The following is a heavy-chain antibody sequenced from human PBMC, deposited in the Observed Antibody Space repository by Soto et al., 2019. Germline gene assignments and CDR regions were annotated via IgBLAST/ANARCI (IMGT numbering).Heavy chain of an antibody. D-gene: IGHD2-8*01. CDR2: IIPIFGTA. CDR3: ASSKDIVLMVYAPRDYYYYGMDV. V-gene: IGHV1-69*06. CDR1: GGNFSSYA. J-gene: IGHJ6*02. Sequence: SVKVSCKASGGNFSSYAISWVRQAPGQGLEWMGGIIPIFGTANYAQKFQGRVTITADKSTSTAYMELSSLRSEDTAVYYCASSKDIVLMVYAPRDYYYYGMDVWGQGTTVTVSS.